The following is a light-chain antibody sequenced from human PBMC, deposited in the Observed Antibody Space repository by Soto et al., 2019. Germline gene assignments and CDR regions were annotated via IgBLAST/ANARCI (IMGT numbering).Light chain of an antibody. Sequence: DIVLTQSPGTLSLSPGETATVSCRASQRVSGSYLAWYQQKLGQPPWLLIYGASGRATGIPDRFSGSGSGTDFTLTISRLEPEDAAVYYCHQYGGSPRTFGQGTKVQI. CDR1: QRVSGSY. J-gene: IGKJ1*01. V-gene: IGKV3-20*01. CDR2: GAS. CDR3: HQYGGSPRT.